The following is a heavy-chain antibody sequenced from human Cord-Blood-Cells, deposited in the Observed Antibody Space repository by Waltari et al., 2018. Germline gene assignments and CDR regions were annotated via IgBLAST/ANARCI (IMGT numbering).Heavy chain of an antibody. J-gene: IGHJ3*02. CDR3: ARRGYSYGLIGPRHAFDI. CDR1: GGSFSGYY. CDR2: ITRSGST. Sequence: QVQLQQWGAGLLKPSETLSLTCAVYGGSFSGYYWSWIRQPPGKGLEWIGEITRSGSTNYNPSLKGRVTISVDTSKNQCSLKLSSVTAADTAVYYCARRGYSYGLIGPRHAFDIWGQGTMVTVSS. V-gene: IGHV4-34*01. D-gene: IGHD5-18*01.